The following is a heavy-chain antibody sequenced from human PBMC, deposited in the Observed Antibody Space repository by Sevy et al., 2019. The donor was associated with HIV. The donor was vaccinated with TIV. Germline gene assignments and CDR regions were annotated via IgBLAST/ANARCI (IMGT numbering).Heavy chain of an antibody. CDR2: IYYTGSS. J-gene: IGHJ4*02. CDR3: ARRGNWYLFDY. V-gene: IGHV4-39*01. CDR1: GGSITTNGYH. D-gene: IGHD3-16*01. Sequence: SETLSLTCNVSGGSITTNGYHWGWIRQPPGKGLEWIGNIYYTGSSFFNPSFKTRVTISVDTSNNQFSLKLTAVTAADTAVYYCARRGNWYLFDYWGQGTLVTVSS.